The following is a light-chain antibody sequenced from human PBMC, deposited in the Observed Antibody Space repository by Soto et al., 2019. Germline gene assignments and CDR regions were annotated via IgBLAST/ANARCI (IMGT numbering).Light chain of an antibody. V-gene: IGKV3-20*01. CDR3: QQYGSWT. J-gene: IGKJ1*01. CDR1: QSVSSNY. CDR2: GAS. Sequence: EIVLTHSPGTLSLSPLERATLSFRASQSVSSNYLAWYQQKPGQAPRLLIYGASSRATGIPGRFSGSGSGTDFTLTISRLEPEDFAVYYCQQYGSWTFGQGTKVDIK.